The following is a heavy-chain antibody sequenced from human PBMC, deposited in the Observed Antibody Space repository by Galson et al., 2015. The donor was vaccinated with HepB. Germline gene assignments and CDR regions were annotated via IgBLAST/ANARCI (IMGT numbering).Heavy chain of an antibody. D-gene: IGHD4-11*01. V-gene: IGHV3-30-3*01. J-gene: IGHJ6*02. CDR3: AKERNDYSIFGYYYYGMDV. CDR1: GFTFSSYA. CDR2: VSYDGSNE. Sequence: SLRLSCAASGFTFSSYAMHWVRQAPGKGLEWVAVVSYDGSNEYYADSVKGRFTISRDNSKNTVFLQMNNLRAEDTALFYCAKERNDYSIFGYYYYGMDVWGQGTMVTVSS.